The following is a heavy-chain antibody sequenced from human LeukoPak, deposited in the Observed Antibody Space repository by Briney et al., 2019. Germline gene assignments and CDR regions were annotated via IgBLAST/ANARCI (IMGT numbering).Heavy chain of an antibody. CDR3: ARGGNYDFWSGYLYYMDV. V-gene: IGHV1-46*01. CDR2: INPSGGST. D-gene: IGHD3-3*01. J-gene: IGHJ6*03. Sequence: GASVKXSCKASGYTFTSYYMHWVRQAPGQGLEWMGIINPSGGSTIYAQKFQGRVTITRNTSISTAYMELSSLRSEDTAVYYCARGGNYDFWSGYLYYMDVWGKGTTVTVSS. CDR1: GYTFTSYY.